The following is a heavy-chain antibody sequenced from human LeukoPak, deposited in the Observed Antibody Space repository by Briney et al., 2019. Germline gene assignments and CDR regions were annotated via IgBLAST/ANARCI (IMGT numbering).Heavy chain of an antibody. J-gene: IGHJ6*03. CDR1: GYTFTSYY. Sequence: ASVKVSCKASGYTFTSYYMHWVRQAPGQGLEWMGIINPSGGSTSYAQKFQGRVTMTRDTSTSTVYMEMSSLRSEDTAVYYCARDFRLRLGELSLRPPFLMDVWGKGTTVTISS. D-gene: IGHD3-16*02. V-gene: IGHV1-46*01. CDR2: INPSGGST. CDR3: ARDFRLRLGELSLRPPFLMDV.